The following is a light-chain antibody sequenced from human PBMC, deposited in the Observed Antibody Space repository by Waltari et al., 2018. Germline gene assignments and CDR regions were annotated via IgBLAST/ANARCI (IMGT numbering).Light chain of an antibody. J-gene: IGLJ2*01. V-gene: IGLV1-47*01. Sequence: QSVLTQPPSASGTPGQRVTISCSGCSSNIGSNYVYWYQQLPGTALKLLSYRKTQRLSGVPDRCAGSNAGTSATLAIRGLLSEDEADYYCAAWDDSLSGPHVGFGGGTKLTVL. CDR2: RKT. CDR3: AAWDDSLSGPHVG. CDR1: SSNIGSNY.